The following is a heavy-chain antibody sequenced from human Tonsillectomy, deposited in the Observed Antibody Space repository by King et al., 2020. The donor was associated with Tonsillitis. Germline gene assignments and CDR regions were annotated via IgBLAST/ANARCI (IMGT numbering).Heavy chain of an antibody. CDR2: IWYDGSNK. CDR3: ARDLTIFGVVYSYDP. J-gene: IGHJ5*02. CDR1: GFNFTNYV. Sequence: QVQLVESGGGVVQPGRSLRLSCAASGFNFTNYVMHWVRQAPGKGLEWVALIWYDGSNKYYADSVKGRFTISRDNSKNTLYLQMDSLRAEDTAVYYCARDLTIFGVVYSYDPWGQGTLVTVSS. D-gene: IGHD3-3*01. V-gene: IGHV3-33*08.